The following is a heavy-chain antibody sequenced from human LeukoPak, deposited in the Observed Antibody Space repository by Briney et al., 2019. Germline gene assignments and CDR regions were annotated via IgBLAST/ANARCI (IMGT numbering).Heavy chain of an antibody. J-gene: IGHJ4*02. CDR1: GGSISSYY. CDR3: ARDGNWAWFDY. CDR2: IYYSGST. V-gene: IGHV4-59*01. Sequence: SETLSLTCTVSGGSISSYYWNWIRQPPGKGLEWIGYIYYSGSTNYNPSLKSRVTISLDTSKNQFSLRLTSVTAADTAVYYCARDGNWAWFDYWGQGPLVTVSS. D-gene: IGHD1-26*01.